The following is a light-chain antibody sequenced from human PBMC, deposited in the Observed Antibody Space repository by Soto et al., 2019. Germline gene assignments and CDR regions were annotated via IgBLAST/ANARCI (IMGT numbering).Light chain of an antibody. J-gene: IGKJ1*01. CDR3: QQYATSPRT. V-gene: IGKV3-20*01. CDR2: GAS. Sequence: EIVLTQSPGTLSLSPGERATLSCRASQSVSSNYLAWFQQQPGQAPRLLIYGASSRATGIPDRFSGSGSGTDFTLTISRLEPADFAVYYCQQYATSPRTFGQGTKVEIK. CDR1: QSVSSNY.